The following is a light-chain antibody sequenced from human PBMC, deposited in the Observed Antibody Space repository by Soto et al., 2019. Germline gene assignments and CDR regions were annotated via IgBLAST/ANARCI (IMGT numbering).Light chain of an antibody. V-gene: IGKV3-11*01. Sequence: EIVLTQSPATLSLSPGERATLSCRASPSVTSYLAWYQQKPGQAPRLLIYDTSNRATGIPARFSGSGSGTDFTLTISSLQSEDFAVYYCQQYHHWPPITFGQGTRLEVK. J-gene: IGKJ5*01. CDR1: PSVTSY. CDR3: QQYHHWPPIT. CDR2: DTS.